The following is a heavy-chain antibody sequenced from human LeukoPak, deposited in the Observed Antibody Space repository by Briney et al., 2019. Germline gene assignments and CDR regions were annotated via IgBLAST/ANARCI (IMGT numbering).Heavy chain of an antibody. CDR1: GFTFSSYG. D-gene: IGHD2-15*01. J-gene: IGHJ4*02. CDR3: AKERGGSFDY. Sequence: GGTLRLSCAASGFTFSSYGMSWVRQAPGKGLEWVSAISGSGGSTYYADSVKGRFTISRDNSKNTLYLQMNSLRAEDTAAYYCAKERGGSFDYWGQGTLVTVSS. V-gene: IGHV3-23*01. CDR2: ISGSGGST.